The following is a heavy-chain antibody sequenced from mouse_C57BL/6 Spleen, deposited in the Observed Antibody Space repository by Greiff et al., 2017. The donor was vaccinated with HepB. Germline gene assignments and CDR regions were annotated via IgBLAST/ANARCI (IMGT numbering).Heavy chain of an antibody. V-gene: IGHV1-52*01. D-gene: IGHD1-1*01. CDR2: IDPSDSET. J-gene: IGHJ2*01. CDR1: GYTFTSYW. CDR3: ARHCYGSSPYYFDY. Sequence: VQLQQPGAELVRPGSSVKLSCKASGYTFTSYWMHWVKQRPIQGLEWIGNIDPSDSETHYNQKFKDKATLTVDKSSSTAYMQLSSLTSEDSAVYYCARHCYGSSPYYFDYWGQGTTLTVSS.